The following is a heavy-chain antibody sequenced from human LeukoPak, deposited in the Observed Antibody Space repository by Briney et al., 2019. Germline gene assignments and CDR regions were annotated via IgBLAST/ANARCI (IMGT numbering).Heavy chain of an antibody. J-gene: IGHJ4*02. D-gene: IGHD4-17*01. Sequence: GGSLRLSCAASGFTFSSYGMHWVRHAPGKGLEWVAFIRYDGSNKYYADSVKGRFTISRDNSKNTLYLQMNSLRAEDTAVYYCAKESTHYGGGYFDYWGQGTLVTVSS. CDR2: IRYDGSNK. CDR3: AKESTHYGGGYFDY. CDR1: GFTFSSYG. V-gene: IGHV3-30*02.